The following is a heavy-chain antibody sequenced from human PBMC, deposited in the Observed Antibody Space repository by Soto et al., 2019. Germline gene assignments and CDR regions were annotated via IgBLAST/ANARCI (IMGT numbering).Heavy chain of an antibody. D-gene: IGHD3-22*01. Sequence: GGSLRLSCAASGFTFSSYAMSWVRQAPGKGLEWVSAISGSGGSTYYADSVKGRFTISRDNSKNTLYLRMNSLRAEDTAVYYCTTDSYFTLKLVRFDYWGLGTLVTVSS. CDR1: GFTFSSYA. J-gene: IGHJ4*01. CDR2: ISGSGGST. CDR3: TTDSYFTLKLVRFDY. V-gene: IGHV3-23*01.